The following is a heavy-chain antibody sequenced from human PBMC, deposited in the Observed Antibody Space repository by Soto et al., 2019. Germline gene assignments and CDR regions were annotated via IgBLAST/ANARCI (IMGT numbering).Heavy chain of an antibody. CDR1: GGIFTNNA. J-gene: IGHJ6*02. CDR2: VIPLFDTA. D-gene: IGHD5-18*01. CDR3: ATGGHNDGYNFYHGMDV. Sequence: QVQVVQSGAEVKKPGSSVKVSCKVSGGIFTNNAISWVRQAPGQGLEWLGGVIPLFDTAYYAQIFRGRIRISADGATTTAYMELSGLTSADTAVDFCATGGHNDGYNFYHGMDVWGQGTTVTVS. V-gene: IGHV1-69*01.